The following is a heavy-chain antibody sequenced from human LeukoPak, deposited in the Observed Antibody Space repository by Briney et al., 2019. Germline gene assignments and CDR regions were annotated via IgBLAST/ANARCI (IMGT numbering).Heavy chain of an antibody. D-gene: IGHD3-10*01. Sequence: ASVKVSCKASGYTFTSYDINWVRQATGQGLEWMGWMNPNSGNTGYAQKFQGRVTMTRNTSISTAYMELSSLRSEDTAVYYCARAPMVRGKKYYYYYMDVWGKGATVTISS. CDR1: GYTFTSYD. J-gene: IGHJ6*03. CDR2: MNPNSGNT. V-gene: IGHV1-8*01. CDR3: ARAPMVRGKKYYYYYMDV.